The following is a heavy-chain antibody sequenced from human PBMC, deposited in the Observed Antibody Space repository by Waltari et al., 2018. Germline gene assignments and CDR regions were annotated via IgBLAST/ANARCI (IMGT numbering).Heavy chain of an antibody. J-gene: IGHJ3*02. CDR2: INPSGGST. D-gene: IGHD1-1*01. CDR3: AWEPESGAFDI. Sequence: QVQLVQSGAEVKKPGASVKVSCKASGYTFTSYYMHWVRQAPGQGLEWMGIINPSGGSTSYAQKFQGRVTMTMDTSTSTVYMELSSLRSEDTAVYYCAWEPESGAFDIWGQGTMVTVSS. CDR1: GYTFTSYY. V-gene: IGHV1-46*01.